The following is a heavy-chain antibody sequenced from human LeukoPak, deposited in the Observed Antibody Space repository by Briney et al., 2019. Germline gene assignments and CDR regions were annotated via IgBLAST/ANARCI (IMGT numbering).Heavy chain of an antibody. CDR3: ARVTVTPDY. CDR1: GGSFSGYY. CDR2: INHSGST. Sequence: PSETLSLTCAVYGGSFSGYYWSWIRQPPGKGLEWIGEINHSGSTNYNPSLKSRVTISVDTSKNQFSLKLSSVTAADTAVYYCARVTVTPDYWGQGTLVTVSS. D-gene: IGHD4-17*01. V-gene: IGHV4-34*01. J-gene: IGHJ4*02.